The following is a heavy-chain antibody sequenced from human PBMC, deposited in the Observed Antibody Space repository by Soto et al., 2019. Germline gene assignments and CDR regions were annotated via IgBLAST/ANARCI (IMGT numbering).Heavy chain of an antibody. CDR2: ISYDGSNK. V-gene: IGHV3-30*18. CDR3: AKGSQGYFDY. CDR1: GFTFSSYG. Sequence: QVQLVESGGGVVQPGRSLRLSCAASGFTFSSYGMHWVRQAPGKGLEWVAVISYDGSNKYYADSVKGRFTISRDNSKNTLYLQMNSLRAEDTAVYYCAKGSQGYFDYWGQGTLVTVSS. J-gene: IGHJ4*02.